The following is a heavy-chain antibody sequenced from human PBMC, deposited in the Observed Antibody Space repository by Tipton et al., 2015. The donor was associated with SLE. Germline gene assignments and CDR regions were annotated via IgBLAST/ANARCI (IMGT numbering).Heavy chain of an antibody. J-gene: IGHJ4*02. V-gene: IGHV3-64*02. Sequence: SLRLSCAASGFTFSRYAMHWVRQAPGKGLEYVSAISNNGGNTYYADSVKGRFIISRDDSRNTLYLQMGSLRTEDMGVYYCARRSPSTCYGYWGQGTLVTVSS. CDR3: ARRSPSTCYGY. D-gene: IGHD2/OR15-2a*01. CDR1: GFTFSRYA. CDR2: ISNNGGNT.